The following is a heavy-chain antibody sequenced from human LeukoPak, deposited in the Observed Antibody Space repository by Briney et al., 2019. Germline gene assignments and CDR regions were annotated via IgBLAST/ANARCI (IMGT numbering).Heavy chain of an antibody. Sequence: GGSLRLSCAVSGFIINNYAMSWVRQAPGKGLEWVSAMSGSAGNTYYADSVRGRITISRDNSKNTLYLQMSSLRAEDTAVYYCAKEEQLVHHYYYYYGMDVWGQGTTVTVSS. CDR2: MSGSAGNT. J-gene: IGHJ6*02. CDR3: AKEEQLVHHYYYYYGMDV. V-gene: IGHV3-23*01. CDR1: GFIINNYA. D-gene: IGHD6-13*01.